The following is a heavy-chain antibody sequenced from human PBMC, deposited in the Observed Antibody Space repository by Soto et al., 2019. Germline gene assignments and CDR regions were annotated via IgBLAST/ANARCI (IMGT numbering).Heavy chain of an antibody. D-gene: IGHD2-2*01. Sequence: SETLSLTCTVSGGSISSSRYSLGWVRQPPGKGLEWIGTIYYSGNTYYNPSLKSRVTISVDTYKNHFSLKLSSVTAADTAVYYCARLGGYCSSTSCYGFYGMDVWGQGTTVTVSS. CDR3: ARLGGYCSSTSCYGFYGMDV. V-gene: IGHV4-39*02. CDR2: IYYSGNT. J-gene: IGHJ6*02. CDR1: GGSISSSRYS.